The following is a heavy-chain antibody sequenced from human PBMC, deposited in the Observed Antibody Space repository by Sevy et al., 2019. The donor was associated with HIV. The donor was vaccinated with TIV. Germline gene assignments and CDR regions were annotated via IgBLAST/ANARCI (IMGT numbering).Heavy chain of an antibody. V-gene: IGHV3-30-3*01. CDR3: ARDQHDYGGNLRTGWFDP. J-gene: IGHJ5*02. D-gene: IGHD4-17*01. CDR2: ISYDGSNK. CDR1: GLTLSYAW. Sequence: GGSLRLSCAASGLTLSYAWMNWVRQAPGKGLEWVALISYDGSNKNYADSVKGRFTISRDNSKNTLYLQMNSLRAEDTAVYYCARDQHDYGGNLRTGWFDPWGQGTLVTVSS.